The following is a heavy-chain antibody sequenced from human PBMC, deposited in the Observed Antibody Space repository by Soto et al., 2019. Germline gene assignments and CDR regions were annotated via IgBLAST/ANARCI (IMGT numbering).Heavy chain of an antibody. CDR1: GFSFSGYT. CDR2: INGGGGTT. CDR3: ANDCHPAGLWCFDY. D-gene: IGHD6-13*01. Sequence: EVQLLESGGHLIQPGESLRLSCAASGFSFSGYTMNWVRQAQGKGLEWISGINGGGGTTYYADSVKGRVTISRDDSKNILNLQMNSPRAEDTAIYYGANDCHPAGLWCFDYWGRGTLVTVSS. V-gene: IGHV3-23*01. J-gene: IGHJ4*02.